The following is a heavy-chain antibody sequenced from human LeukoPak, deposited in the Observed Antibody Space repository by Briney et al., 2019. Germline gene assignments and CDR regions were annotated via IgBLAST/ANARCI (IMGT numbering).Heavy chain of an antibody. D-gene: IGHD3-10*01. Sequence: AQSLSLTYIVTAAFTDSRCYYWNWLRQHAWNGPERIGGIYYSGSTLYKPCLRSRLSISVDTSKNRFSLKLSSVTAADTAVYYCARHRVVRGVIIPYYYYGMDFWGQGTTVTVSS. V-gene: IGHV4-31*03. CDR1: AAFTDSRCYY. J-gene: IGHJ6*02. CDR2: IYYSGST. CDR3: ARHRVVRGVIIPYYYYGMDF.